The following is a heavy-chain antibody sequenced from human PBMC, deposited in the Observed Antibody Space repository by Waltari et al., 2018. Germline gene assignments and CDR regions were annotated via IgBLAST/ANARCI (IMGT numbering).Heavy chain of an antibody. CDR3: ASLWELRGMDV. CDR1: GFTFSSYE. Sequence: GFTFSSYEMNWVRQAPGKGLEWVSYISSSGSTIYYADSVKGRFTISRDNAKNSLYLQMNSLRAEDTAVYYCASLWELRGMDVWGQGTTVTVSS. J-gene: IGHJ6*02. V-gene: IGHV3-48*03. CDR2: ISSSGSTI. D-gene: IGHD1-26*01.